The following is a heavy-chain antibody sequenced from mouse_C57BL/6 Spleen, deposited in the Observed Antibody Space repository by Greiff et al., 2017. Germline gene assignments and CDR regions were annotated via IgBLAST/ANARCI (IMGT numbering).Heavy chain of an antibody. J-gene: IGHJ2*01. Sequence: QVQLQQSGAELVRPGASVTLSCKASGYTFTDYEMHWVKQTPVHGLEWIGAIDPETGGTAYNQKFKGKAILTADKSSSTAYMELRSLTSEDSAVYYCTKGVTYDFDYWGQGTTLTVSS. CDR2: IDPETGGT. D-gene: IGHD2-2*01. V-gene: IGHV1-15*01. CDR1: GYTFTDYE. CDR3: TKGVTYDFDY.